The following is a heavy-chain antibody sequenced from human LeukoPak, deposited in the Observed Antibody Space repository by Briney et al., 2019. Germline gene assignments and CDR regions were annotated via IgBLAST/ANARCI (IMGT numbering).Heavy chain of an antibody. Sequence: SETLSLTCAVYGGSFSGYYWTWIRQPPGKGLEWIGEIHHSGSTSYNPSLKSRVTISVDTSKNQFSLKLSSVTAADTAVYYCARVNEITFGGVDYWGQGTLVTVSS. CDR3: ARVNEITFGGVDY. V-gene: IGHV4-34*01. D-gene: IGHD3-16*01. J-gene: IGHJ4*02. CDR1: GGSFSGYY. CDR2: IHHSGST.